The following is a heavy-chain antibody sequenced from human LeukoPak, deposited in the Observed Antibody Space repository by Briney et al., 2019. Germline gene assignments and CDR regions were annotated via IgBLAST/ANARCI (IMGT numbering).Heavy chain of an antibody. D-gene: IGHD6-6*01. CDR2: IYSDGKT. V-gene: IGHV3-53*05. CDR3: AKDDWGSSSPRNFDY. CDR1: GFSVSNNY. J-gene: IGHJ4*02. Sequence: GGSLRLSCAASGFSVSNNYMSWVRQAPGKGLEWDSLIYSDGKTYYADSVKGRFTISRDNSKNTLYLQMNSLRAEDTAVYYCAKDDWGSSSPRNFDYWGQGTLVTVSS.